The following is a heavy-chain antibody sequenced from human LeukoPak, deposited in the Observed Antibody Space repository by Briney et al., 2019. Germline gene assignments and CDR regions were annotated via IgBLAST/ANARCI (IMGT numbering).Heavy chain of an antibody. V-gene: IGHV1-58*02. Sequence: SVKVSCKASGFTFTSSAMQWVGQARGQRVEWIGWIVVGSCNTNYAQKFQERVTITRDMSTSTAYMELSSLRSEDTAVYYCAADGPSGYYYMDVWGKGTTVTVSS. CDR1: GFTFTSSA. J-gene: IGHJ6*03. CDR3: AADGPSGYYYMDV. CDR2: IVVGSCNT. D-gene: IGHD6-25*01.